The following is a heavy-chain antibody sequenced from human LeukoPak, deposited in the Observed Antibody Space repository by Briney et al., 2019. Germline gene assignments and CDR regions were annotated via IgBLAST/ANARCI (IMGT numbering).Heavy chain of an antibody. D-gene: IGHD4/OR15-4a*01. V-gene: IGHV4-39*01. CDR2: IYYSGST. Sequence: PSETLSLTCTVSGGFISSSSYYWGWIRQPPGKGLEWIGSIYYSGSTYYNPSLKSRVTISVDTSKNQFSLKLSSVTAADTAVYYGARTIVVTDVEVYDAFDIWGQGTMVTVSS. CDR1: GGFISSSSYY. CDR3: ARTIVVTDVEVYDAFDI. J-gene: IGHJ3*02.